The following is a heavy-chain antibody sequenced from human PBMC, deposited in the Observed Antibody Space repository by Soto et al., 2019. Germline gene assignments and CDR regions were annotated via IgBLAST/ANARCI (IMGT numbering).Heavy chain of an antibody. J-gene: IGHJ6*04. D-gene: IGHD3-10*01. CDR3: KGINWFRGLDV. CDR2: TYYKSKWNN. Sequence: QTPSVTCAISGDSVSSNSAGWNWIRQSPSRGLEWLGRTYYKSKWNNDYALSVKSRITIKPDTSKKQFSLNLYSVTPEDTAVYYCKGINWFRGLDVWGKGTPVTLSS. V-gene: IGHV6-1*01. CDR1: GDSVSSNSAG.